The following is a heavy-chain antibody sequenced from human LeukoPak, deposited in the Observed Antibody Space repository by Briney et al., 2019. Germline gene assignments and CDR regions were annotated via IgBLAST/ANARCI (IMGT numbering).Heavy chain of an antibody. J-gene: IGHJ4*02. D-gene: IGHD2-2*01. CDR2: FFYSGST. Sequence: SETLSLTCAVSGDSVSSSSWSWLRQPPGKGLEWIGNFFYSGSTNYNPSLKSRLTISVDTSKNHFFLELRSVTAADTAVYFCAKSTTWNPKYDYWGQGTLVTVSS. CDR3: AKSTTWNPKYDY. V-gene: IGHV4-59*08. CDR1: GDSVSSSS.